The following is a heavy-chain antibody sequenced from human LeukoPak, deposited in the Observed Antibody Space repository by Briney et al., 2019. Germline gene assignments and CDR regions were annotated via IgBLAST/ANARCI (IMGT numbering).Heavy chain of an antibody. CDR2: ISSSSSYI. CDR3: ARDGDDYYGSGSYIKDAFDI. J-gene: IGHJ3*02. CDR1: GFTFSSYS. Sequence: PGGSLRLSCAASGFTFSSYSMNWVRQAPGKGLEWVSSISSSSSYIYYADSVKGRFTISRDNAKNSLYLQMNSLRAEDTAVYYCARDGDDYYGSGSYIKDAFDIWGQGTMVTVSS. D-gene: IGHD3-10*01. V-gene: IGHV3-21*01.